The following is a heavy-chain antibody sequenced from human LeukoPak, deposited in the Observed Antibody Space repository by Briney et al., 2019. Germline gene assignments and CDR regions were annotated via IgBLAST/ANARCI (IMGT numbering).Heavy chain of an antibody. V-gene: IGHV1-69*04. D-gene: IGHD3-3*01. CDR2: IIPILGIA. CDR3: ARGRVGDFWSGYYRYFDC. J-gene: IGHJ4*02. Sequence: SVKVSCKASGGPFSSYAISWVRQAPGQGLEWMGRIIPILGIANYAQKLQGRVTMTTDTSTSTAYMELRSLRSDDTAVYYCARGRVGDFWSGYYRYFDCWGQGTLVTISS. CDR1: GGPFSSYA.